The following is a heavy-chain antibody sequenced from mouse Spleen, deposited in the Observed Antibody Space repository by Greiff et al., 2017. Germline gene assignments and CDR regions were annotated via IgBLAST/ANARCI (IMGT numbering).Heavy chain of an antibody. D-gene: IGHD1-1*01. V-gene: IGHV5-6*01. J-gene: IGHJ1*01. CDR3: ARQGATTVGWYFDV. Sequence: EVQGVESGGDLVKPGGSLKLSCAASGFTFSSYGMSWVRQTPDKRLEWVATISSGGSYTYYPDSVKGRFTISRDNAKNTLYLQMSSLKSEDTAMYYCARQGATTVGWYFDVWGAGTTVTVSS. CDR1: GFTFSSYG. CDR2: ISSGGSYT.